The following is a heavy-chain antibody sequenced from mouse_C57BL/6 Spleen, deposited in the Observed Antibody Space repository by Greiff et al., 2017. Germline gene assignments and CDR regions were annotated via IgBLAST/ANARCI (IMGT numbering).Heavy chain of an antibody. CDR2: IYPGSGNT. D-gene: IGHD2-3*01. Sequence: VHLVESGAELVRPGASVKLSCKASGYTFTDYYINWVKQRPGQGLEWIARIYPGSGNTYYNEKFKGKATLTAEKSSSTAYMQLSSLTSEDSAVYFCARDDGVMDDWGQGTSVTVSS. CDR3: ARDDGVMDD. V-gene: IGHV1-76*01. J-gene: IGHJ4*01. CDR1: GYTFTDYY.